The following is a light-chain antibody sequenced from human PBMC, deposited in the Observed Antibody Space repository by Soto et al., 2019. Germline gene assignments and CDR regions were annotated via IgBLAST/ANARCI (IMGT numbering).Light chain of an antibody. V-gene: IGKV1-39*01. CDR2: TSG. CDR3: QQTYSPPYT. J-gene: IGKJ2*01. CDR1: QRITTY. Sequence: IHMTQSPSSLSASVGDRVTITCRASQRITTYLNWYQQKSGEAPKLLISTSGTLQRGVPSRFSGSGSGTDFTLTITRLQPADFATYFCQQTYSPPYTFGQGTQLEFK.